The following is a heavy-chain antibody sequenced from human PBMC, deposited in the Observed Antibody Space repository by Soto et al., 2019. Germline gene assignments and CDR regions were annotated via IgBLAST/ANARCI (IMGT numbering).Heavy chain of an antibody. D-gene: IGHD6-13*01. CDR1: GGTFSSYA. CDR2: IIPIFGTA. Sequence: QVQLVQSGAEVQKPGSSVKVSCKASGGTFSSYAISWVRQAPGQGLEWMGGIIPIFGTANYAQKFQGRVTIPADESTSTAYMELSSLRSEDTAVYYCARAGIAAAGIYYYYGMDVWGQGTTVTVSS. CDR3: ARAGIAAAGIYYYYGMDV. J-gene: IGHJ6*02. V-gene: IGHV1-69*01.